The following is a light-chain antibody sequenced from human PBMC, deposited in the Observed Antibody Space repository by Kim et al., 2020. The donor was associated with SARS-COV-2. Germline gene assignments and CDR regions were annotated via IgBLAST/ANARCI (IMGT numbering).Light chain of an antibody. Sequence: QSALTQPASVSRSPGQSITIPCTGTISDVGGYNYVSWYQQHPGKAPKLMIYDVSNRPSGVSNRFSGSKSGNTASLTISGLQAEDEADYYCSSYTSSSTLVFGTGTKFTVL. CDR1: ISDVGGYNY. V-gene: IGLV2-14*03. CDR2: DVS. CDR3: SSYTSSSTLV. J-gene: IGLJ1*01.